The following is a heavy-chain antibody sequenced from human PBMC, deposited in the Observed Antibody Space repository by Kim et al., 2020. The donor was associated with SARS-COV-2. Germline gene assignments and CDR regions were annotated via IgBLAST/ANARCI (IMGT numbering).Heavy chain of an antibody. Sequence: ASVKVSCKASGYTFTSYYMHWVRQAPGQGLEWMGIINPSGGSTSYAQKFQGRVTMTRDTSTSTVYMELSSLRSEDTAVYYCARESVSWAHIIPDRGITGTAFDYWGQGTLVTVSS. CDR3: ARESVSWAHIIPDRGITGTAFDY. J-gene: IGHJ4*02. V-gene: IGHV1-46*01. CDR1: GYTFTSYY. D-gene: IGHD1-7*01. CDR2: INPSGGST.